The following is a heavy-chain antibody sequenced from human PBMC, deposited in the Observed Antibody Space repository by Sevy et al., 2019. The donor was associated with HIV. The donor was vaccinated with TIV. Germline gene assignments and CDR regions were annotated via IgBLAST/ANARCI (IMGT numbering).Heavy chain of an antibody. CDR2: IWWDGSEK. J-gene: IGHJ4*02. CDR3: VRDPQINDIAESGIIH. V-gene: IGHV3-33*01. D-gene: IGHD6-13*01. CDR1: GFNLRKYG. Sequence: GGSLRLSCAASGFNLRKYGMHWVRQAPGKGLEWVAVIWWDGSEKYYADSVKGRFTISRDNSEDTMYLQMRSLRADDTAVYYCVRDPQINDIAESGIIHWGQGTLVTVSS.